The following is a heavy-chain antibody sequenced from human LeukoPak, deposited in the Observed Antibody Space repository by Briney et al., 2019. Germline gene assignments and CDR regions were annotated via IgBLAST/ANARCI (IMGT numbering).Heavy chain of an antibody. V-gene: IGHV4-34*01. CDR1: GGSFSGYY. J-gene: IGHJ4*02. CDR2: INHSGST. D-gene: IGHD4-17*01. Sequence: KPSETLSLTCAVYGGSFSGYYWSWIRQPPGKGLEWIGEINHSGSTNYNPSLKSRVTISVDTSKNQFSLKLSSVTAADTAVYYCARGKSTVTTFVDYWGQGTLVTVSS. CDR3: ARGKSTVTTFVDY.